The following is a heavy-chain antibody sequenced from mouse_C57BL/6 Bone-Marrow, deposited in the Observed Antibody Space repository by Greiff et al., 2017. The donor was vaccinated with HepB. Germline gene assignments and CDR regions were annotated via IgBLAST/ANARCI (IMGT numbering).Heavy chain of an antibody. Sequence: VKLQQSDAELVKPGASVKISCKVSGYTFTDHTIHWMKQRPEQGLEWIGYIYPRDGSTKYNEKFKGKATLTADKSSSTAYMQLNSLTSEDSAVYFCATRGYYTSAWFAYWGQGTLVTVSA. CDR2: IYPRDGST. J-gene: IGHJ3*01. V-gene: IGHV1-78*01. D-gene: IGHD2-3*01. CDR1: GYTFTDHT. CDR3: ATRGYYTSAWFAY.